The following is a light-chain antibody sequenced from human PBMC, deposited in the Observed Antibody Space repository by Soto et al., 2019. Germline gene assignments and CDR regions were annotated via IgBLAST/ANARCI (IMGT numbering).Light chain of an antibody. Sequence: QTVLTQPASVSGSPGQSITISCTGTGSDIGAYNTVAWYQQHPRRVPKLMIYEVTNRPSEISNRFSGSKSGNTASLTISGLQAEDEGDYYCSSYTRGNTYVFGTGTKVTVL. CDR3: SSYTRGNTYV. J-gene: IGLJ1*01. CDR1: GSDIGAYNT. CDR2: EVT. V-gene: IGLV2-14*01.